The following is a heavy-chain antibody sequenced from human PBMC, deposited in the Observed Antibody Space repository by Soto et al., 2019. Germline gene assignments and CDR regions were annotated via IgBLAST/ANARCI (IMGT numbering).Heavy chain of an antibody. CDR3: ARGGPNRAARGYFDL. CDR1: GFTFSSYD. V-gene: IGHV3-13*01. D-gene: IGHD6-6*01. Sequence: EVQLVESGGGLVQPGGSLRVSCAAYGFTFSSYDMHWVRQATGKGLEWVSAIGTAGDTYYPGSVKGRFTISRENAKNSLYLQMNSLRAGDTAVYYCARGGPNRAARGYFDLWGRGTLVTVSS. CDR2: IGTAGDT. J-gene: IGHJ2*01.